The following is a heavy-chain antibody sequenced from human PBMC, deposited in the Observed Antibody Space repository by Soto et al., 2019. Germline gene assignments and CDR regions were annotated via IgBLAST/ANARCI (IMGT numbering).Heavy chain of an antibody. Sequence: EAQLVESGGGLVQPGGSLRLSCATSGFILSDCAMNWVCQAPGKGLEWVSYISSSSSVIDYADSVKGRFTVSRDNARNSLYLQMNSLRAEDTAVYYCARDLSWGSNWYYYMDVWGKGTTVTVSS. D-gene: IGHD7-27*01. V-gene: IGHV3-48*01. J-gene: IGHJ6*03. CDR1: GFILSDCA. CDR2: ISSSSSVI. CDR3: ARDLSWGSNWYYYMDV.